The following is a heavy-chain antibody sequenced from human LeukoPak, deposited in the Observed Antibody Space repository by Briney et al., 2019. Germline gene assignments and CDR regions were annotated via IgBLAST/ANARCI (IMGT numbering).Heavy chain of an antibody. CDR2: IYYSGST. D-gene: IGHD2-8*02. Sequence: SETLSLTCTVSGGSISSSSYYWGWIRQPPGKGLEWIGSIYYSGSTYYNPSLKSRVTISVDTSKNQFSLKLSSVTAADTAVYYCARDRISTGGYYFDYWGQGTLVTVSS. J-gene: IGHJ4*02. CDR3: ARDRISTGGYYFDY. V-gene: IGHV4-39*07. CDR1: GGSISSSSYY.